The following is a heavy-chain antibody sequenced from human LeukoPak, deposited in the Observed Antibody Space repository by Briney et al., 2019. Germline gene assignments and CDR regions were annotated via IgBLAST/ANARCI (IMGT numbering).Heavy chain of an antibody. Sequence: GGSLRLSCAASDFSFTKAWMNWVRQAPGKGLKWVGRSKSKTDGGTPDYPTPVKGRFTISRDDSKSTLYLQMNSLKTEDTAVYYCATGYCSTTWCSRHYFDYWGQGTLVTVSS. CDR2: SKSKTDGGTP. CDR3: ATGYCSTTWCSRHYFDY. CDR1: DFSFTKAW. J-gene: IGHJ4*02. D-gene: IGHD2-2*01. V-gene: IGHV3-15*07.